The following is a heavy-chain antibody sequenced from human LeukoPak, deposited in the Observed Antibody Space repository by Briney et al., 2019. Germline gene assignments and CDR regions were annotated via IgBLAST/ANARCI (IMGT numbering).Heavy chain of an antibody. J-gene: IGHJ4*02. D-gene: IGHD3-22*01. CDR1: RFTFSSYA. CDR2: ISGSGGST. CDR3: AKGSSYYYDSSASY. V-gene: IGHV3-23*01. Sequence: GGSLRLSCAASRFTFSSYAMSWVRQAPGKGLEWVSAISGSGGSTYYADSVKGRFTISRDNSKNTLNLQMNSLRAEDTAVYYCAKGSSYYYDSSASYWGQGTLVTVSS.